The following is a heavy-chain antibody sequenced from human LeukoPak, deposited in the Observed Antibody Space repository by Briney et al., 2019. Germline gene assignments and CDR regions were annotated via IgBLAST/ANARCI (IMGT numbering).Heavy chain of an antibody. D-gene: IGHD5-18*01. V-gene: IGHV4-39*02. CDR2: IYYSGST. J-gene: IGHJ4*02. CDR1: GGSISSYY. Sequence: SETLSLTCTVSGGSISSYYWGWIRQPPGRGLEWIGSIYYSGSTYYNPSLKSRVTISLDTSKNQFSLKLSSVTAADTAVYYCAGDVDTAMVTSGYFDYWGQGTLVTVSS. CDR3: AGDVDTAMVTSGYFDY.